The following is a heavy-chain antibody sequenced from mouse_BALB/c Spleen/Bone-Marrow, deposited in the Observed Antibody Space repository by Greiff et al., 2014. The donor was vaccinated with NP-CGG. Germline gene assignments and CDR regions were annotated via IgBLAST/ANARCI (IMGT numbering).Heavy chain of an antibody. J-gene: IGHJ4*01. Sequence: EVQLQQSGAELVKPGASVKLSCTASGFNIEDTYMHWVKQRPEQGLEWIGRIDPANGNTKYDPKFQGKATITADTSSNTAYLQLSSLTSEDTAVYYCARWEYYAMDYWGQGTSVTVPS. CDR3: ARWEYYAMDY. CDR2: IDPANGNT. D-gene: IGHD4-1*01. V-gene: IGHV14-3*02. CDR1: GFNIEDTY.